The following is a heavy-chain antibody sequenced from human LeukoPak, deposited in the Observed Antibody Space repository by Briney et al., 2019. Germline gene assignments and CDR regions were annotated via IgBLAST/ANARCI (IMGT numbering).Heavy chain of an antibody. CDR1: GFTFSSYS. CDR2: ISSSGNTI. D-gene: IGHD4-17*01. V-gene: IGHV3-48*04. CDR3: ARSLHDYGDYFLNWFDP. Sequence: GGSLRLSCAASGFTFSSYSMNWVRQAPGKGLEWVSYISSSGNTIYYADSVKGRFTISRYNAKNSLYLQMNSLRAEDTAIYYCARSLHDYGDYFLNWFDPWGQGTLVTVSS. J-gene: IGHJ5*02.